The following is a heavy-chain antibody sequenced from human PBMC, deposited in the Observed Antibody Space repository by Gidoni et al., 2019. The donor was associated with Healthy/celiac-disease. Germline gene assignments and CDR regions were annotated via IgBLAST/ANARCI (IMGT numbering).Heavy chain of an antibody. V-gene: IGHV3-23*01. CDR1: GFTFSRDA. CDR3: AKDRDWKVTYNWFDP. Sequence: EVQLLESGGGLVQPGGSLRLSCAASGFTFSRDAMSWVRQAPGKGLEWVSAISGSGGSTYYADSVKGRFTISRDNSKNTLYLQMNSLRAEDTAVYYCAKDRDWKVTYNWFDPWGQGTLVTVSS. CDR2: ISGSGGST. D-gene: IGHD1-1*01. J-gene: IGHJ5*02.